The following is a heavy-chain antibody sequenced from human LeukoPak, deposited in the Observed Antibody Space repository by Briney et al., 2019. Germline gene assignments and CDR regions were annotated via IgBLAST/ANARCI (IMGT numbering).Heavy chain of an antibody. CDR3: ARDLTALPGWFDP. CDR2: IYFSGST. V-gene: IGHV4-59*01. J-gene: IGHJ5*02. CDR1: GGSISSYD. D-gene: IGHD1-14*01. Sequence: SETLSLTCTVSGGSISSYDWSWIRQPPGKGLEWIGYIYFSGSTNYNPSLKSRVTISVDTSKNQFSLKLSSVTAADTAVYYCARDLTALPGWFDPWGQGTLVTVSS.